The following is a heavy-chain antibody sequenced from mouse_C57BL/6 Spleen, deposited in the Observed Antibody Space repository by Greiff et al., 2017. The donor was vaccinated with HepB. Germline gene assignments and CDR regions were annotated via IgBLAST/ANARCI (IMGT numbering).Heavy chain of an antibody. D-gene: IGHD2-2*01. V-gene: IGHV5-12*01. Sequence: EVQGVESGGGLVQPGGSLKLSCAASGFTFSDYYMYWVRQTPEKRLEWVAYISNGGGSTYYPDTVKGRFTISRDNAKNTLYLQMSRLKSEDTAMYYCARPYGYEDWFAYWGQGTLVTVSA. CDR2: ISNGGGST. CDR3: ARPYGYEDWFAY. CDR1: GFTFSDYY. J-gene: IGHJ3*01.